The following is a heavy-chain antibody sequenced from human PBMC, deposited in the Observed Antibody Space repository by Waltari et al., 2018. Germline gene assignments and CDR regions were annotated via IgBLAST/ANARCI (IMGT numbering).Heavy chain of an antibody. CDR1: GFTFSSYS. CDR2: IRSSSNYL. D-gene: IGHD2-2*02. CDR3: ARGRPAAIGSDAFYI. V-gene: IGHV3-21*01. Sequence: EVQLVESGGGLVKPGGSLRRSCAASGFTFSSYSMNWVRQAPGKGLEWVSSIRSSSNYLYYSDSWKGRFTISRYNAKNALYLQMNSLRAEDTAVYYCARGRPAAIGSDAFYIWGQGTMVTVSS. J-gene: IGHJ3*02.